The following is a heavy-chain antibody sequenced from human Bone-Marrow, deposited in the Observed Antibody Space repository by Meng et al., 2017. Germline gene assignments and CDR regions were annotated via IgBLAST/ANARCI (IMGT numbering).Heavy chain of an antibody. CDR2: INTDGSST. CDR1: GFTLSSYW. J-gene: IGHJ4*02. Sequence: VGPGGGLVQPGEYLILSCTTSGFTLSSYWMHWVRQAPGKGPVWVSRINTDGSSTDYADSVKGRFTISRENAKNTLYLQMNSLRAEDTAMYYCARFTPFDYWGQGTLVTVSS. CDR3: ARFTPFDY. V-gene: IGHV3-74*02.